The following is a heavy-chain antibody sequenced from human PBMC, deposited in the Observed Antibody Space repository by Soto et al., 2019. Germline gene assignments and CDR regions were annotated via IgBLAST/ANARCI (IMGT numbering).Heavy chain of an antibody. D-gene: IGHD3-3*01. Sequence: GGSLTLSCASHSFAIYSHAMQWVSRLPGKGLDYVSAISSNGGSTYYANSVKGRFTISRDNSKNTLYLQMGSLRAEDMAVYYCARESGYDFWSGYYKAPFDYWGQGP. J-gene: IGHJ4*02. V-gene: IGHV3-64*01. CDR3: ARESGYDFWSGYYKAPFDY. CDR1: SFAIYSHA. CDR2: ISSNGGST.